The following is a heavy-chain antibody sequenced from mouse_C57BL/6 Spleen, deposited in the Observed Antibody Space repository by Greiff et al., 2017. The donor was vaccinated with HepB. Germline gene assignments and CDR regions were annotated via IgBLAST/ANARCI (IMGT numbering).Heavy chain of an antibody. D-gene: IGHD2-4*01. CDR3: TTNYDYYKAWFAY. Sequence: VQLQQSGAELVRPGASVKLSCTASGFNIKDYYMHWVKQRPEQGLEWIGRIDPEDGDTEYAPKFQGKATMTADTSSNTAYLQLSSLTSEDTAVYYCTTNYDYYKAWFAYWGQGTLVTVSA. CDR1: GFNIKDYY. CDR2: IDPEDGDT. J-gene: IGHJ3*01. V-gene: IGHV14-1*01.